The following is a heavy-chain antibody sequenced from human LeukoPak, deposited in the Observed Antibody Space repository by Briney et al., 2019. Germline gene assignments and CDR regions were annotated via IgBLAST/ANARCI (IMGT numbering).Heavy chain of an antibody. D-gene: IGHD3-3*01. CDR1: GLTFAKYA. Sequence: PGGSLSLSCAASGLTFAKYAMSWVRQAPGKGLEWVSGVSGSGGFTYYADSVKGRFTISRDNSKNTLYMQMSSLRAEDTALYYCAKDPYSDFWSGYYFFDYWGQGTLATVSS. V-gene: IGHV3-23*01. J-gene: IGHJ4*02. CDR2: VSGSGGFT. CDR3: AKDPYSDFWSGYYFFDY.